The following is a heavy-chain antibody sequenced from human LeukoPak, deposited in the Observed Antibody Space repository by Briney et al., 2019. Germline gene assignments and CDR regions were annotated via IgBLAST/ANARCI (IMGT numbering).Heavy chain of an antibody. CDR1: GITFSNSS. J-gene: IGHJ4*02. CDR2: IKEDGSEK. D-gene: IGHD3-10*01. V-gene: IGHV3-7*01. CDR3: ARGGGSGSYYKRELDY. Sequence: GGSLRLSCAASGITFSNSSMCWVRQAPGKGLEWVANIKEDGSEKYYVNSVKGRFTISRDNAKNSLYLQMNSLRAEDTAVYYCARGGGSGSYYKRELDYWGQGTLVTVSS.